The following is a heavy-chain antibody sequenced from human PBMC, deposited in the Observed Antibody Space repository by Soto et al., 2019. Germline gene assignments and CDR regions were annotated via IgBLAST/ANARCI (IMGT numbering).Heavy chain of an antibody. J-gene: IGHJ4*02. CDR2: IKEDGSEK. Sequence: EVQLVESGGGLVQPGGSLRVSCAASEFIFSTYWMSWVRQAPGKGLEWVANIKEDGSEKYYVDSVKGRFTISRDNAKNSLYLQMNSLRAEGTAVYYCVRRTYGSSWSSFDYWGRGALVTVSS. V-gene: IGHV3-7*01. CDR1: EFIFSTYW. CDR3: VRRTYGSSWSSFDY. D-gene: IGHD6-13*01.